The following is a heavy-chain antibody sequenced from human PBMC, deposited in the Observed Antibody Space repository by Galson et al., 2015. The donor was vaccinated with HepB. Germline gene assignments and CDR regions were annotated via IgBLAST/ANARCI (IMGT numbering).Heavy chain of an antibody. CDR1: GYTFTSYD. D-gene: IGHD3-3*01. V-gene: IGHV1-8*01. CDR2: MNPNSGNT. Sequence: SVKVSCKASGYTFTSYDINWVRQATGQGLEWMGWMNPNSGNTGYAQKFQGRVTMTRNTSISTAYMELSSLRSEDTAVYYCAREGGQYYDFWSGYRTHYYYYYMDVWGKGTTVTVSS. J-gene: IGHJ6*03. CDR3: AREGGQYYDFWSGYRTHYYYYYMDV.